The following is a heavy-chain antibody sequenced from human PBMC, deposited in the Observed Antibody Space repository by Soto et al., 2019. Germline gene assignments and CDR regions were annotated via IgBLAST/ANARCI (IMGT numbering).Heavy chain of an antibody. J-gene: IGHJ4*02. CDR3: ARGSGSYYVY. D-gene: IGHD1-26*01. V-gene: IGHV4-61*01. CDR2: ISYSGST. CDR1: GASVSRCNYY. Sequence: SETLSLTCTVPGASVSRCNYYWSWIRQPPGKGLECIGYISYSGSTNYNPSLKSRVTISIDTSKNQFPLKLSSVTAADTAVYYCARGSGSYYVYWGQGTLVTVSS.